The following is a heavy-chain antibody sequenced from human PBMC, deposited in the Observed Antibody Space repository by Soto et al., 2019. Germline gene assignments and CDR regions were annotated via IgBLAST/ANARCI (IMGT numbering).Heavy chain of an antibody. CDR2: IYYSGST. D-gene: IGHD3-3*01. CDR3: ARDEAAIFGVGGWCDP. V-gene: IGHV4-59*01. Sequence: PSETLSLTCTVSGGSISSYYWSWIRQPPGKGLEWIGYIYYSGSTNYNPSLKSRVTISVDTSKNQFSLKLSSVTAADTAVYYCARDEAAIFGVGGWCDPWGQGTLVTVS. J-gene: IGHJ5*02. CDR1: GGSISSYY.